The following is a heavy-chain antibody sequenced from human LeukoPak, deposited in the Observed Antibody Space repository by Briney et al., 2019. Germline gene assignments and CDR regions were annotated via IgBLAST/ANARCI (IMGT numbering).Heavy chain of an antibody. CDR2: INHSGST. CDR1: GGSFSGYY. CDR3: GSRKSVGCSGGSCYSGWFDP. J-gene: IGHJ5*02. D-gene: IGHD2-15*01. Sequence: SETLSLNCAVYGGSFSGYYWSWLRQPPGKGLEWIGEINHSGSTNYHPSLKSRVTISVDTSNNQFSLKLSSVTAADTAVYYCGSRKSVGCSGGSCYSGWFDPWGQGILVTVSS. V-gene: IGHV4-34*01.